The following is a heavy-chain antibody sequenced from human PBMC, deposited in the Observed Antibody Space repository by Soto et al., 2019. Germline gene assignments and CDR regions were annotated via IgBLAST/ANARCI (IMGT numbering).Heavy chain of an antibody. J-gene: IGHJ6*02. CDR1: GDSFTSYW. CDR2: IYPGDSDT. V-gene: IGHV5-51*01. Sequence: GESLKISCKCSGDSFTSYWIGWVRQMPGKGLEWMGIIYPGDSDTRYSPSFQGQVTISADKSISTAYLQWSSLKASDTAMYYCARHGIAARQLYYFGMDVWGQGTTVTVSS. D-gene: IGHD6-6*01. CDR3: ARHGIAARQLYYFGMDV.